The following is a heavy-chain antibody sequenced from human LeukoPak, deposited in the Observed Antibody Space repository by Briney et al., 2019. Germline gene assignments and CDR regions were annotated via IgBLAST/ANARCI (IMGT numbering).Heavy chain of an antibody. CDR3: ASLEDSGCYYHDY. Sequence: ASVKVSCKASGYTFTSYSMNWVRQAPGQGLEWMGWINTNTGHPTYAQGFTGRVVFSLDTSVSTAYLQISSLKAEDTAVYYCASLEDSGCYYHDYWGQGTLVTVSS. V-gene: IGHV7-4-1*02. D-gene: IGHD3-22*01. CDR2: INTNTGHP. CDR1: GYTFTSYS. J-gene: IGHJ4*02.